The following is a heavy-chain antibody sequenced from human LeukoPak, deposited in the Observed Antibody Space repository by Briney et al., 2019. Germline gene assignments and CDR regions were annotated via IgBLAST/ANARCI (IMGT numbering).Heavy chain of an antibody. J-gene: IGHJ4*02. Sequence: SETLSLTCTVSGGSISSYYWSWIRQPAGKGLEWIGRIYTSGSTNYNPSLKSRVTMSVDTSKNQFSLKLSSVTAADTAVYYCAREGYCSSASCSFDYWGQGALVTVSS. CDR3: AREGYCSSASCSFDY. D-gene: IGHD2-2*01. CDR2: IYTSGST. CDR1: GGSISSYY. V-gene: IGHV4-4*07.